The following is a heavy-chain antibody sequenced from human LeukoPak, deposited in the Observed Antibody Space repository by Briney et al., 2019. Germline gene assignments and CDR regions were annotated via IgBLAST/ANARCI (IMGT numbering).Heavy chain of an antibody. CDR2: ISSSSSYI. J-gene: IGHJ4*02. D-gene: IGHD1-26*01. V-gene: IGHV3-21*01. Sequence: GGSLRLSCAASGFTFSSSAMSWVRQAPGKGLEWVSSISSSSSYIYYADSVKGRFTISRDNAKNSLYLQMNSLRAEDTAVYYCARMVGELLRETDYWGQGTLVTVSS. CDR3: ARMVGELLRETDY. CDR1: GFTFSSSA.